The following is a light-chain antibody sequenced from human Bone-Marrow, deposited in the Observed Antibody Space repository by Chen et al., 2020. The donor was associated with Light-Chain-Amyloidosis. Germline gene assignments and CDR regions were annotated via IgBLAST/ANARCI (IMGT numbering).Light chain of an antibody. V-gene: IGLV3-25*03. J-gene: IGLJ2*01. CDR3: QSADSSGTYEVI. Sequence: YELTQPPSVPVCPGQLARISCSGDALPTTYAYWYQQKPGQTPVLVIQRDTERPSGISERFSGSSSGTTATLTISGVQAEDEADYHCQSADSSGTYEVIFGGGTKLTVL. CDR2: RDT. CDR1: ALPTTY.